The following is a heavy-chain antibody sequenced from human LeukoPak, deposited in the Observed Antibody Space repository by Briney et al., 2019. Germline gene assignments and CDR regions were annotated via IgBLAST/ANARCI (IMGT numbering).Heavy chain of an antibody. CDR2: ISSSSSYI. J-gene: IGHJ4*02. V-gene: IGHV3-21*01. Sequence: GGSLRLSCAASGSTFSDYSMNWVRQAPGKGLEWVSFISSSSSYIYYADSVKDRFTISRDNAKNSLYLQMNSLRAEDTAVYFCARDLMNGNDYWGQGTLVTVSS. D-gene: IGHD1-1*01. CDR1: GSTFSDYS. CDR3: ARDLMNGNDY.